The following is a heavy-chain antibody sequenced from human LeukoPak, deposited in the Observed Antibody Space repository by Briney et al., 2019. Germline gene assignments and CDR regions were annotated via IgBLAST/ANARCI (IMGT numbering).Heavy chain of an antibody. Sequence: SETLSLTRTVSGGSISNYYWSWIRQSPGKGLEWIGYIHYSGGTKYNPSLKSRAIISVDMSMNQFSLKLSSVTAADTAMYYCAKHSVLTGSGYAFDIWGQGTAATVSS. CDR1: GGSISNYY. D-gene: IGHD3-9*01. J-gene: IGHJ3*02. V-gene: IGHV4-59*08. CDR3: AKHSVLTGSGYAFDI. CDR2: IHYSGGT.